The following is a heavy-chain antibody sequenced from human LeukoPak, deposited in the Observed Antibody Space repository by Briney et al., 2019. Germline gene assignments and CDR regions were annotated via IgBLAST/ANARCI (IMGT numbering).Heavy chain of an antibody. J-gene: IGHJ6*03. D-gene: IGHD3-10*01. CDR2: IYSGGST. CDR1: GFTVSSNY. Sequence: GGSLRLSCAASGFTVSSNYMSWVRQAPGKGLEWVSVIYSGGSTYYADSVKGRFTISRDNSKNTLYLQMNSLRAEDTAVYYCAKGKNYYGSGSYYYYYYMDVWGKGTTVTVSS. V-gene: IGHV3-53*01. CDR3: AKGKNYYGSGSYYYYYYMDV.